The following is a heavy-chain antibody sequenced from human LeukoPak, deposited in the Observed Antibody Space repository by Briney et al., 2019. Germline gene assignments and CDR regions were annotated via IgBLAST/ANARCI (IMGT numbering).Heavy chain of an antibody. V-gene: IGHV4-39*01. J-gene: IGHJ4*02. CDR1: GGSISSSTYY. CDR3: ASIDSSGYCDY. Sequence: PSETLSLTCTVSGGSISSSTYYWGWIRQPPGKGLEWIGSIYYSGSTYYNPSLKSRVTISVDTSKNQFSLKLSSVTAADTAVYYCASIDSSGYCDYWGQGTLVTVSS. CDR2: IYYSGST. D-gene: IGHD3-22*01.